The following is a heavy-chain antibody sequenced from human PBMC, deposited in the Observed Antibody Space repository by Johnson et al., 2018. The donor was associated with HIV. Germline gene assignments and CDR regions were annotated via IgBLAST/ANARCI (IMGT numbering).Heavy chain of an antibody. CDR1: GFTFSNYA. V-gene: IGHV3-23*01. D-gene: IGHD1-1*01. J-gene: IGHJ3*02. CDR2: ISGSGGNI. Sequence: VQLLESGGGLVQPGGSLRLSCAASGFTFSNYAMSWVRQAPGKGLEWVSGISGSGGNIYYADSVKGRFTISRDNAKNSLYLQMNSLRVEDTAVYYCARSTSSSDDDAFDIWGQGTMVTVSS. CDR3: ARSTSSSDDDAFDI.